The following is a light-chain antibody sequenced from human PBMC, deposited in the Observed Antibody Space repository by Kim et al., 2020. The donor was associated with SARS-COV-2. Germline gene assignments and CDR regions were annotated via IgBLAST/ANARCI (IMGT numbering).Light chain of an antibody. J-gene: IGLJ1*01. Sequence: QSVTISCTGTSSDVGGYNYVSWYQQHPGTVPKLMIYEVTERPSGVPDRFSGSKSGNTASLTVSGLQAEDEADYYCSSYAGSNNPYVFGTGTKVTVL. CDR2: EVT. CDR3: SSYAGSNNPYV. V-gene: IGLV2-8*01. CDR1: SSDVGGYNY.